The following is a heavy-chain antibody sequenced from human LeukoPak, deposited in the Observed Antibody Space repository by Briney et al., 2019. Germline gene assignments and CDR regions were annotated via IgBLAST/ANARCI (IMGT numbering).Heavy chain of an antibody. J-gene: IGHJ4*02. Sequence: PSETLSLICTVSGYSISSGYYWGWIRQPPGKGLEWIGSIYHSRSTYYNPSLKSRVTISVDTSKNQFSLKLSSVTAADTAVYYCARGGGSYYDYWGQGTLVTVSS. CDR2: IYHSRST. V-gene: IGHV4-38-2*02. CDR3: ARGGGSYYDY. CDR1: GYSISSGYY. D-gene: IGHD1-26*01.